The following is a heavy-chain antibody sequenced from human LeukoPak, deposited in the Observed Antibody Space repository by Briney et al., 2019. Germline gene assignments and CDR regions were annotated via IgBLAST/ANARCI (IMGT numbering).Heavy chain of an antibody. J-gene: IGHJ6*03. Sequence: GASVKVSCKASGGTFTSYGISWVRQAPGQGLEWMGWISAYNGNTNYAQKLQGRVTMTTDTSTSTAYMELRSLRSDDTAVYYCAREYSSSGSYYYYYYMDVWGKGTTVTVSS. D-gene: IGHD6-6*01. CDR2: ISAYNGNT. CDR1: GGTFTSYG. V-gene: IGHV1-18*01. CDR3: AREYSSSGSYYYYYYMDV.